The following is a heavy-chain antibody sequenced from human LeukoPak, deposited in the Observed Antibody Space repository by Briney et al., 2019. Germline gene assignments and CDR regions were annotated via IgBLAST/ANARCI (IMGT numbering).Heavy chain of an antibody. CDR3: ARDLGDIVVVVAVMMVSHWFLL. V-gene: IGHV1-18*01. J-gene: IGHJ5*02. Sequence: ASVKVSFTASGYTFTSYGISWVRQAPGQGLEWIGWISAYNGNTNYAQKLQGRVTMTTDTSTSTAYMELRSLRSDDTAVYYCARDLGDIVVVVAVMMVSHWFLLWGRGTLVTVSS. CDR1: GYTFTSYG. D-gene: IGHD2-15*01. CDR2: ISAYNGNT.